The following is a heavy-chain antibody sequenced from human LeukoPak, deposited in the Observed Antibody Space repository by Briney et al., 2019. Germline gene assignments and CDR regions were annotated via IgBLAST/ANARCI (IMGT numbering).Heavy chain of an antibody. J-gene: IGHJ4*02. D-gene: IGHD6-13*01. CDR3: AREGYSSSWYLDY. CDR2: IYYSGST. CDR1: GGSISSGVYY. Sequence: SETLSLTCTVSGGSISSGVYYWSWIRQHPGKGLEWIGYIYYSGSTYYNPSLKSRVTISVDTSKNQFSLKLSSVTAADTAVYYCAREGYSSSWYLDYWGQGTLVTVCS. V-gene: IGHV4-31*03.